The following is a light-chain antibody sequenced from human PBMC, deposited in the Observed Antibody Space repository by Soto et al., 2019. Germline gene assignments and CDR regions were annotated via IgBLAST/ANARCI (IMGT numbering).Light chain of an antibody. J-gene: IGLJ2*01. CDR1: SSDIGGYNY. V-gene: IGLV2-14*03. Sequence: QSALTQPASVSGSPGQSITISCTGTSSDIGGYNYVSWYQQHPGKAPKLIIFDVTYRPSGVSNRFSGSKSGNTASLTISGLQAEDEADYYCTSYTATSTLEFFGGGTQLTVL. CDR2: DVT. CDR3: TSYTATSTLEF.